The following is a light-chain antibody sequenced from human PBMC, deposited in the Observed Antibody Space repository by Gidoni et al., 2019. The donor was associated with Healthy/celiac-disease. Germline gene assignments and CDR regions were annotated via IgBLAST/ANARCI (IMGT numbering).Light chain of an antibody. J-gene: IGKJ1*01. V-gene: IGKV3-11*01. CDR1: QSVSSY. Sequence: EIVLTQSPATLSLSPGERATLSCRASQSVSSYVAWYQQKPGQAPRLLIYDASNRATGIPARSSGSGARTDFTLTISSLEPEDVAVYYCQQRSNWSWTFXQXTKVEIK. CDR3: QQRSNWSWT. CDR2: DAS.